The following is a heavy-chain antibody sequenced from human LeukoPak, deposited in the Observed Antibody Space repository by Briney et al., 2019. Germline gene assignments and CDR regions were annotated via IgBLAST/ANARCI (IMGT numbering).Heavy chain of an antibody. D-gene: IGHD3-10*01. CDR1: GFTFSSYS. CDR2: ISSSSSTI. CDR3: ARSRLWFGELYDY. J-gene: IGHJ4*02. Sequence: GGSLRLSCAASGFTFSSYSMNWVRQAPGKGLEWVSYISSSSSTIYYADSVKGRFTISRDNAKNSLYLQMNSLRAEDTAVYYCARSRLWFGELYDYWGQGTLVTVSS. V-gene: IGHV3-48*04.